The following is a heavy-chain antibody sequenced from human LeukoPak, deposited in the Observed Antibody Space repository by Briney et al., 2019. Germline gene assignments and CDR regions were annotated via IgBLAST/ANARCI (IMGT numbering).Heavy chain of an antibody. CDR1: GFTVSSNY. D-gene: IGHD3-22*01. CDR2: IYSGGST. J-gene: IGHJ4*02. Sequence: GGSQRLSCAASGFTVSSNYMGWVRQAPGKGLEWVSVIYSGGSTYYADSVKGRFTISRDNSKNTLYLQMNSLRAEDTAVYYCARDRGYYYDSSGLWGQGTLVTVSS. V-gene: IGHV3-66*01. CDR3: ARDRGYYYDSSGL.